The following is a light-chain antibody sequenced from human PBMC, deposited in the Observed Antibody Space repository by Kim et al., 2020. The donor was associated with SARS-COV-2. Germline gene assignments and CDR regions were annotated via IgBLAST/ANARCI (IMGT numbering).Light chain of an antibody. CDR3: LQYYNWPPLT. V-gene: IGKV3-15*01. Sequence: SPGESAPLSCRASQSVSSHLAWYQQKPGQAPRLLISAASTRATGVPVRFSGSGSGTEFTLTISSLQSEDFAVYYCLQYYNWPPLTFGGGTKVDIK. CDR2: AAS. J-gene: IGKJ4*01. CDR1: QSVSSH.